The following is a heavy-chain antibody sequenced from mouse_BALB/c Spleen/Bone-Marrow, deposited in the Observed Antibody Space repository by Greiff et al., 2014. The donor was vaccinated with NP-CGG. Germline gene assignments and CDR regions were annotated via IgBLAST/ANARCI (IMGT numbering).Heavy chain of an antibody. CDR2: IYPGDGDT. J-gene: IGHJ4*01. Sequence: SGPELVKPGASVKISCTGSGYAFSSSWMNWVKQRPGQGLEWIGRIYPGDGDTNSNGRFKGKATLTADRSSNTAYMQLSRLTSVDSAVYFCARSAYYGSSYGAMDYWGQGTSVTVSS. D-gene: IGHD1-1*01. CDR3: ARSAYYGSSYGAMDY. V-gene: IGHV1-82*01. CDR1: GYAFSSSW.